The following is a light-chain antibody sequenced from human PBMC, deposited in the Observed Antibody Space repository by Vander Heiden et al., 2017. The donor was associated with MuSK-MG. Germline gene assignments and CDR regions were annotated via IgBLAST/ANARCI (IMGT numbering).Light chain of an antibody. CDR3: QSADSTGSWV. V-gene: IGLV3-25*02. CDR2: KDN. Sequence: SSELTQPPSVSVSPGQTARFPCSGNTLTNDQGYWYRKKPGQAPALVIYKDNERPAGIPERLSGSRSGTTVSLTITGVQAEEEADYYCQSADSTGSWVFGGGTKLTVL. CDR1: TLTNDQ. J-gene: IGLJ3*02.